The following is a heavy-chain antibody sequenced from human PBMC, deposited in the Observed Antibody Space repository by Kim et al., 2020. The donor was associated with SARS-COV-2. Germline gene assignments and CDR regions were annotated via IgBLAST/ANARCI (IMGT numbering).Heavy chain of an antibody. CDR1: GGTFSSYA. CDR2: IIPIFGTA. D-gene: IGHD3-22*01. Sequence: SVKVSCKASGGTFSSYAISWVRQAPGQGLEWMGGIIPIFGTANYAQKFQGRVTITADESTSTAYMELSSLRSEDTAVYYCARDVGHYYDSSGFSLAGSLDPPIKDAFDIWGQGTMVTVSS. V-gene: IGHV1-69*13. CDR3: ARDVGHYYDSSGFSLAGSLDPPIKDAFDI. J-gene: IGHJ3*02.